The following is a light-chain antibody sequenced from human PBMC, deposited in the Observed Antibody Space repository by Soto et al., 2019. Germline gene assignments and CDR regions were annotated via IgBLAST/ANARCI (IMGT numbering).Light chain of an antibody. CDR3: QQYHNWPLYT. Sequence: EIVMTQSPGTLSVPPGDSATLSCRASQSVGSRLAWYQQKPGQAPRLLIYAASTRDTGIPARFSAFGSGTEFTLTISDLQSEDFAFYYCQQYHNWPLYTFGQGTNLDIK. CDR2: AAS. V-gene: IGKV3-15*01. CDR1: QSVGSR. J-gene: IGKJ2*01.